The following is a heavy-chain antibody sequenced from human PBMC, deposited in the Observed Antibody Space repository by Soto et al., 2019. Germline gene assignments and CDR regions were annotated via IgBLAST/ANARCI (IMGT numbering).Heavy chain of an antibody. CDR2: MNPNSGNT. CDR3: GRGRRGVVIRQVYGYYMDV. D-gene: IGHD3-3*01. Sequence: ASVKGSCKASGYTLTGYDINWVRQATGQGLEWMGWMNPNSGNTGYAQKFQGRVTMTRNTSISTAYMELSSLRSEDTAVYYCGRGRRGVVIRQVYGYYMDVWGKGTTVTVSS. CDR1: GYTLTGYD. J-gene: IGHJ6*03. V-gene: IGHV1-8*01.